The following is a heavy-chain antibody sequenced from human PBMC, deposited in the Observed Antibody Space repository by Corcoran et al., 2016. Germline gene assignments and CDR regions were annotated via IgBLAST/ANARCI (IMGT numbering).Heavy chain of an antibody. CDR3: ARIQGRYYVYDAFDI. D-gene: IGHD3-10*02. CDR2: IDWDDDK. Sequence: QVTLRESGPALVKPTQTLTLTCTFSGFSLRTSGMCVSWIRQPPGKALEWLALIDWDDDKYYSTSLKTRLTISKDTSKNQVVLTMTNMDPVDTATYDCARIQGRYYVYDAFDIWGQGTMVTVSS. CDR1: GFSLRTSGMC. J-gene: IGHJ3*02. V-gene: IGHV2-70*01.